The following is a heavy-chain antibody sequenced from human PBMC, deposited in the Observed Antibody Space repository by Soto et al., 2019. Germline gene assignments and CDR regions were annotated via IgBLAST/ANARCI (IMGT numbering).Heavy chain of an antibody. J-gene: IGHJ4*02. CDR2: IFYGGHT. CDR1: GDFLTTYY. V-gene: IGHV4-59*01. CDR3: ARSPQYSSGWNGGFDY. D-gene: IGHD6-19*01. Sequence: SETLSLTCDVSGDFLTTYYWNRIRQSPGKGLEWIGYIFYGGHTNYNPSLRGRATISVDTSKNQFSLKLSSVTAADTAVYYCARSPQYSSGWNGGFDYWGQGTLVTV.